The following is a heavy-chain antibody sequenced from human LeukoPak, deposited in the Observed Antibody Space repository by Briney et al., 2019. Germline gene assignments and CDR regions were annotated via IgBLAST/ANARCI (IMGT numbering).Heavy chain of an antibody. CDR3: GKTTAGYSSGQKPAWPVDY. D-gene: IGHD5-18*01. Sequence: QSGGSLRLSCEASGFTFGSHAMYWVRQAPGKGLEWVAGILGSGGSPHYADPVKGRFTISRDNSRNTVYLQINSLRAEDTAVYYCGKTTAGYSSGQKPAWPVDYWGQGTLVSVSS. V-gene: IGHV3-23*01. CDR1: GFTFGSHA. J-gene: IGHJ4*02. CDR2: ILGSGGSP.